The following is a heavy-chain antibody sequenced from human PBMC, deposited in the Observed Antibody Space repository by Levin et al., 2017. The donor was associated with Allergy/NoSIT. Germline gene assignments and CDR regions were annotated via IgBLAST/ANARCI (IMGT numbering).Heavy chain of an antibody. Sequence: SETLSLTCTVYGESFSGYYWTWIRQPPGKGLEWIGQIHNSGSTASNPSLKSRVTISVETSKNQLSLKLTSVTAADTAVYYCARGGYIYGADAFDIWGQGTMVTVSS. CDR1: GESFSGYY. D-gene: IGHD5-18*01. V-gene: IGHV4-34*01. J-gene: IGHJ3*02. CDR2: IHNSGST. CDR3: ARGGYIYGADAFDI.